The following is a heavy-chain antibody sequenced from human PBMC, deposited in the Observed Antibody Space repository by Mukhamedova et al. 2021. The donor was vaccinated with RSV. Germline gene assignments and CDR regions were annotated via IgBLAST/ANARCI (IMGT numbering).Heavy chain of an antibody. CDR3: ARGRDGYSPFDY. D-gene: IGHD5-24*01. V-gene: IGHV3-74*01. J-gene: IGHJ4*02. CDR2: INSDGSST. Sequence: LVWVSRINSDGSSTSYADSVKGRFTISRDNAKNTLYLQMNSLRAEDTAVYYCARGRDGYSPFDYWGQG.